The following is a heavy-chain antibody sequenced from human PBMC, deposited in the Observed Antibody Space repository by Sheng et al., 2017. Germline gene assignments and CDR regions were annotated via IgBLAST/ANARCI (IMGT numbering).Heavy chain of an antibody. CDR1: GGSVTSSYW. J-gene: IGHJ4*02. V-gene: IGHV4-4*02. CDR3: ARESYVSGRPHFDY. Sequence: QVRLQESGPGLVKPSGTLSLTCAVSGGSVTSSYWWSWVRQPPGKGLEWIGEIYHTGGTNYNSALKSRVTISVDKSNNEFSLRLSSVTAADTAIYYCARESYVSGRPHFDYWGQGTLVTVSS. CDR2: IYHTGGT. D-gene: IGHD3-10*01.